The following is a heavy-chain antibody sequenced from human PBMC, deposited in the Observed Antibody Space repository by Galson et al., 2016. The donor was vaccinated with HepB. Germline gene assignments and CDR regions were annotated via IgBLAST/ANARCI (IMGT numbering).Heavy chain of an antibody. CDR1: GISFSRKW. Sequence: SLRLSCAASGISFSRKWMTWVRQAPGKGLEWVANIKQDGSEKYYADSVKGRFTISRDNTENSLYLQMNSLRAEDTAVYYCAKDLPGTMSFDYWGQGTLVTVSS. D-gene: IGHD1-14*01. J-gene: IGHJ4*02. CDR2: IKQDGSEK. CDR3: AKDLPGTMSFDY. V-gene: IGHV3-7*01.